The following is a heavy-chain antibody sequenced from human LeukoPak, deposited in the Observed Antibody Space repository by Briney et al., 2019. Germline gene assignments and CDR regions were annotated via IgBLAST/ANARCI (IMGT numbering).Heavy chain of an antibody. CDR2: FSYTGST. Sequence: PSETLSLTCAVYGGSFSGYYWSWIRQHPGKGPEWIAFFSYTGSTYYNPSLKSRVSISVDTSKNQISLKLSSVTAADTAVYYCVTGSYPHQYWGQGTLVTVSS. D-gene: IGHD1-26*01. CDR3: VTGSYPHQY. V-gene: IGHV4-31*11. CDR1: GGSFSGYY. J-gene: IGHJ4*02.